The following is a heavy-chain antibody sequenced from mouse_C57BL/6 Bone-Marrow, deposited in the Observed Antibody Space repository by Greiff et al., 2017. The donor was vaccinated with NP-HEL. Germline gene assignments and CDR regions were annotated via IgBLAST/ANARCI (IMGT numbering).Heavy chain of an antibody. Sequence: EVQRVESGGGLVKPGGSLKLSCAASGFTFSSYAMSWVRQTPEKRLEWVATISDGGSYTYYPDNVKGRFTISRDNAKNNLYLQMSHLKSEDTAMYYCARGNCWFAYWGQGTLVTVSA. J-gene: IGHJ3*01. V-gene: IGHV5-4*01. CDR1: GFTFSSYA. CDR3: ARGNCWFAY. CDR2: ISDGGSYT. D-gene: IGHD2-1*01.